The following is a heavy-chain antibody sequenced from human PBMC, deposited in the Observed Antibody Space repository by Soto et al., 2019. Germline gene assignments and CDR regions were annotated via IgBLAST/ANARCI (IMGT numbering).Heavy chain of an antibody. V-gene: IGHV4-39*01. CDR3: ARHSPVRYFDWEPVWFDP. D-gene: IGHD3-9*01. J-gene: IGHJ5*02. Sequence: SETLSLTCTVSGGSISRSIYYWGWIRQPPGKGLEWIGSIYYSGSTYYNPSLKSRVTISVDTSKNQFSLKLSSVTAADTAVYYCARHSPVRYFDWEPVWFDPWGQGTLVTVS. CDR1: GGSISRSIYY. CDR2: IYYSGST.